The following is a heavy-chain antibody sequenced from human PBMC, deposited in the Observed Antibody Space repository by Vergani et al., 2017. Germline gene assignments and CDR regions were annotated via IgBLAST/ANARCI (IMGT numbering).Heavy chain of an antibody. CDR3: AKVRGHYYDSSGYP. Sequence: EVQLVESGGGLVQPGGSLTLSCAASGFTFSGSAMHWVRQTSGKGLEWIGRIRDKTYNYARAYAVSVKGRFIISRDYSKKTAYLQMNRLQIEDTAVYYCAKVRGHYYDSSGYPWGQGTLVTVSS. J-gene: IGHJ5*02. CDR1: GFTFSGSA. V-gene: IGHV3-73*02. D-gene: IGHD3-22*01. CDR2: IRDKTYNYAR.